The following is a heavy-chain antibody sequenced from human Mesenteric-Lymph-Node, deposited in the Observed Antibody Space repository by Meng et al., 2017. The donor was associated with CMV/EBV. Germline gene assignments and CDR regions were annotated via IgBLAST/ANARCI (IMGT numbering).Heavy chain of an antibody. D-gene: IGHD2-2*01. J-gene: IGHJ6*02. CDR3: ARVGSTYYNYYYGMDV. V-gene: IGHV4-59*01. CDR2: IYYTGST. Sequence: ESLKISCTASGFTFSTYPMNWVRQAPGKGLEWIGYIYYTGSTNYNPSLKSRVTISVDTSKNQFSLQVTSVTAADTAVYYCARVGSTYYNYYYGMDVWGQGTKVTVSS. CDR1: GFTFSTYP.